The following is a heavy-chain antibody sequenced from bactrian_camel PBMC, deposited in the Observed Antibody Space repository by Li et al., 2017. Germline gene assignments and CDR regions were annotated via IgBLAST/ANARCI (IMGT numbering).Heavy chain of an antibody. CDR1: GHTDSIDSLIT. CDR2: FDSKGI. CDR3: AVDFDPRRHGLCYTGWMGRPSDFGV. Sequence: VQLVESGGGSVQAGGSLKLSCVASGHTDSIDSLITMGWLRQAPGKEREGVAAFDSKGIDYAESVKGRFTVSRDVNEDIVYLQMNSLRPEDTAMYYCAVDFDPRRHGLCYTGWMGRPSDFGVWGQGTQ. J-gene: IGHJ6*01. D-gene: IGHD2*01. V-gene: IGHV3S53*01.